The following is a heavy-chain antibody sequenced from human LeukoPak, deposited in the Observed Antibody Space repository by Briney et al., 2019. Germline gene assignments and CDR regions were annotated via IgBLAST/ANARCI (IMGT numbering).Heavy chain of an antibody. CDR1: GFTFTNYA. J-gene: IGHJ4*02. D-gene: IGHD2-2*01. CDR3: AKYPCGSLNCFSDH. V-gene: IGHV3-23*01. CDR2: ISNTGGST. Sequence: GGSLRLSCVASGFTFTNYAMNWVRQAPGKGLEWVSGISNTGGSTYYTDSVKGRFTISRDISKNTLYLQMKSLRVDDTALYYCAKYPCGSLNCFSDHWGQGMLVTVSS.